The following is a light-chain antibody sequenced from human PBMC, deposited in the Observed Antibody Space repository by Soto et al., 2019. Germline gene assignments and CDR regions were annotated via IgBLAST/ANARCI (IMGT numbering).Light chain of an antibody. J-gene: IGLJ2*01. CDR3: SSYTSRSTLV. CDR2: DVS. CDR1: SSDVGGYNY. V-gene: IGLV2-14*01. Sequence: QSALTQPASVSGSPGQSITISCTGTSSDVGGYNYVSWYQQHPGKAPKLMIYDVSSRPSRVSNRFSGSKSGNTASLTISGLQDEDEADYYCSSYTSRSTLVFGGGTKLTVL.